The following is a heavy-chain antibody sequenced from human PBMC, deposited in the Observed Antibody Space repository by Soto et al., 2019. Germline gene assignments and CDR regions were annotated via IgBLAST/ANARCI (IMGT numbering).Heavy chain of an antibody. CDR3: AKDRAAVTNYYFAN. CDR2: ISGGGDST. Sequence: EVQLLESGGGLVQPGGSLRLSCAASGFTFSSYAMGWVRQAPGKGLEWVSGISGGGDSTYSADPVKGRFTISRDNSNNALFLQMNSLRAEDTAVYFCAKDRAAVTNYYFANWGQGALVTVSS. V-gene: IGHV3-23*01. D-gene: IGHD4-17*01. J-gene: IGHJ4*02. CDR1: GFTFSSYA.